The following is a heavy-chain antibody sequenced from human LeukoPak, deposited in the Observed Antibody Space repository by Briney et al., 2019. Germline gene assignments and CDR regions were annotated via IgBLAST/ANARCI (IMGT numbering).Heavy chain of an antibody. CDR3: ARDSNPGDRGAYYDAFDI. CDR1: GFTFGSYW. CDR2: IKEDGSEK. Sequence: GGSLRLSCAASGFTFGSYWMSWVRQAPGRGLEWVASIKEDGSEKNYVDSAKGRVTISRDNAKNSLNLQMNSLRVEDTAVYYCARDSNPGDRGAYYDAFDIWGQGTMVTVSS. V-gene: IGHV3-7*03. J-gene: IGHJ3*02. D-gene: IGHD4/OR15-4a*01.